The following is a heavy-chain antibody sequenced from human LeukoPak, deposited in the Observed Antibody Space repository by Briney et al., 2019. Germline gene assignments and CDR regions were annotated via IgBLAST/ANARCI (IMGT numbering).Heavy chain of an antibody. D-gene: IGHD2-2*01. CDR2: ISGGGAYT. CDR1: GFTFSNFA. CDR3: AKDPCSSTSCYPDY. Sequence: GGSLRLSCAASGFTFSNFAMSWVRQAPGKGLEWVSTISGGGAYTYYAESVKGRFAISRDNSKNTLDLQMKSLRVEDTALYYCAKDPCSSTSCYPDYWGQGTLVTVSS. V-gene: IGHV3-23*01. J-gene: IGHJ4*02.